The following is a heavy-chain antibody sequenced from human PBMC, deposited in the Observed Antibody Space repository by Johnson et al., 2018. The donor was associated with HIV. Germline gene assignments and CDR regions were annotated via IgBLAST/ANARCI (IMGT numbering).Heavy chain of an antibody. CDR2: INSDGSNT. D-gene: IGHD3-16*02. J-gene: IGHJ3*02. CDR3: AREIPYDYVWGSYRPGAFDI. CDR1: GFTFSRYW. V-gene: IGHV3-74*01. Sequence: VQLVESGGGLVQPGGSLRLSCAGSGFTFSRYWMHWVRQAPGKGLVWVSGINSDGSNTNYADSVKGRFTISRDNAKNSLYLQMNSLRAEDTALYYCAREIPYDYVWGSYRPGAFDIWGQGTMVTVSS.